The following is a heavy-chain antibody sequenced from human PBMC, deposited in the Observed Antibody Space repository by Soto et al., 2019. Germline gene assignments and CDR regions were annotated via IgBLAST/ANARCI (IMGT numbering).Heavy chain of an antibody. CDR1: GFTFSHYA. D-gene: IGHD3-22*01. J-gene: IGHJ6*02. Sequence: EVQLVQSGGGLVQPGGSLRLSCAASGFTFSHYAMHWVRQAPGEGLEYVSGISPIGDSTYYANSVKGRFTISRDNSYITLYLQMASLGAEDVAVYYCASSRGGSSGSPGYYYYGMDVWGQGTTVTVSS. V-gene: IGHV3-64*01. CDR2: ISPIGDST. CDR3: ASSRGGSSGSPGYYYYGMDV.